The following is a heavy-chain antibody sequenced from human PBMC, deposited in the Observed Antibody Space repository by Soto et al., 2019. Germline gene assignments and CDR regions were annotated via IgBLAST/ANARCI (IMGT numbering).Heavy chain of an antibody. J-gene: IGHJ4*02. D-gene: IGHD6-19*01. Sequence: PSETLSLTCTVSGDSVNTGDRYWSWIRQPPGKALEWIAYIYSSGSTKYNPSLKSRVTISRDTSKNQFSLKMTSVTAEDTAVYYCARSGGGSGWLGGQGTLVTVS. CDR3: ARSGGGSGWL. CDR1: GDSVNTGDRY. CDR2: IYSSGST. V-gene: IGHV4-61*08.